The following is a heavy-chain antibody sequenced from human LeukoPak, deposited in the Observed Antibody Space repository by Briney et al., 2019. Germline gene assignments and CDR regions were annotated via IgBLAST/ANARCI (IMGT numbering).Heavy chain of an antibody. CDR3: ARIYSRGWSLDY. D-gene: IGHD6-19*01. CDR1: GGSISSYY. Sequence: PSETLSLTCTVSGGSISSYYWTWIRQSAGKGLEWIGRMYTSGSTKYSPSFESRVTMSGDASKSQFSLRLNSVTAADTAIYYCARIYSRGWSLDYWGPGTLVTVSS. J-gene: IGHJ4*02. CDR2: MYTSGST. V-gene: IGHV4-4*07.